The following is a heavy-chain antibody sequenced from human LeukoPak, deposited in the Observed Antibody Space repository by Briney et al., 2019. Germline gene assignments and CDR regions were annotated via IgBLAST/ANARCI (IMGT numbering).Heavy chain of an antibody. Sequence: GGSLRLSCAASGFTLSRNWMTWVRQAPGKGPEWVANIKQDGSEKNYVDSVKGRFTISRDNAKNSLYLQMNRLRAEDTAVYYCASVGFHGSGTPFDYWGQGTLVTVS. D-gene: IGHD3-10*01. J-gene: IGHJ4*02. CDR3: ASVGFHGSGTPFDY. CDR1: GFTLSRNW. V-gene: IGHV3-7*01. CDR2: IKQDGSEK.